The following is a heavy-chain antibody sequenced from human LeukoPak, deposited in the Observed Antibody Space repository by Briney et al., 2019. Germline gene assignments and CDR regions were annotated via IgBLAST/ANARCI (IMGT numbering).Heavy chain of an antibody. CDR3: AKDLEDIVVVPAAPFDY. Sequence: GGSLRFSCAASGFTFSSYGMHWVRQAPGKGLEWVAFIRYDGSNKYYADSVKGRFTISRDNSKNTLYLQMNSLRAEDTAVYYCAKDLEDIVVVPAAPFDYWGQGTLVTVSS. D-gene: IGHD2-2*01. J-gene: IGHJ4*02. CDR1: GFTFSSYG. CDR2: IRYDGSNK. V-gene: IGHV3-30*02.